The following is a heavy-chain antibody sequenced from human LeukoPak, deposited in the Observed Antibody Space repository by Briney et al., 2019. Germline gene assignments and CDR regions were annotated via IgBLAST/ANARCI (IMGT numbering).Heavy chain of an antibody. Sequence: GGSLRLSCAASGLTFSNYAMMWVRQAPGKGLEWVSGFSGGGGNPDYAESVKGRFTISRDNSKNTLHLQMNSLRAEDTAIYYCAKGKVVPATIYDYWGQGTLVTVSS. D-gene: IGHD2-2*02. CDR3: AKGKVVPATIYDY. V-gene: IGHV3-23*01. J-gene: IGHJ4*02. CDR2: FSGGGGNP. CDR1: GLTFSNYA.